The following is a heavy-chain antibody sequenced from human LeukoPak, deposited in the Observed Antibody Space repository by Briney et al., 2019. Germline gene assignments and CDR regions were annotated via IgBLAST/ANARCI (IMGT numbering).Heavy chain of an antibody. CDR3: ARAHGSIVVVVAATRDGMDV. Sequence: HPGGSLRLSCAASGFTFSSYAMHWVRQAPGKGLEWVAVISYDGSNKYYADSVKGRFTISRDNSKNTLYLQMNSLRAEDTAVYYCARAHGSIVVVVAATRDGMDVWGQGTTVTVSS. CDR2: ISYDGSNK. V-gene: IGHV3-30-3*01. D-gene: IGHD2-15*01. CDR1: GFTFSSYA. J-gene: IGHJ6*02.